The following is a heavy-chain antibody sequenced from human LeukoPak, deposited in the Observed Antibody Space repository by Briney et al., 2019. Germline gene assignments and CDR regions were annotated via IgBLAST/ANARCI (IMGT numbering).Heavy chain of an antibody. CDR1: GFTFSNYA. CDR3: AKEEEVTAIAY. D-gene: IGHD2-21*02. CDR2: TSHNEYNK. V-gene: IGHV3-30-3*01. Sequence: GGSLRLSCAASGFTFSNYAMHWVRQAPGKGLEWVAATSHNEYNKYYADSVNGRFTISRDNSKNTLYLQMNSLRAEDTAVYYCAKEEEVTAIAYWGQGTLVTVSS. J-gene: IGHJ4*02.